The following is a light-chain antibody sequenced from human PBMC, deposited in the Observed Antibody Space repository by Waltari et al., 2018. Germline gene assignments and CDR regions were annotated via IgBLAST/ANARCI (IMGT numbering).Light chain of an antibody. Sequence: DIQMTQSPSAMSASVGDRVTITCRANQGISNYLPWFQQKPGKVPERLIYGASSLQSGVPSRFSGSGSGTEFTLTISSLQREDVATYYCLQHKSYPWTFGQGTKVEIK. J-gene: IGKJ1*01. CDR3: LQHKSYPWT. CDR2: GAS. V-gene: IGKV1-17*03. CDR1: QGISNY.